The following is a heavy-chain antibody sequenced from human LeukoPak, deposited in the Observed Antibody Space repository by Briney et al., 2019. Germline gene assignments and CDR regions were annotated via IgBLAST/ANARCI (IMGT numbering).Heavy chain of an antibody. CDR2: IYPGDSDT. J-gene: IGHJ4*02. Sequence: GESLRISCQASGYKITSHWIAWVRQMPGKSPEWMGIIYPGDSDTRYSPSFQGQVTISADKSISTAYLQWSSLKASDTAMYYCARLAGEQWLPLDYWGQGTLVTVSS. D-gene: IGHD6-19*01. CDR3: ARLAGEQWLPLDY. V-gene: IGHV5-51*01. CDR1: GYKITSHW.